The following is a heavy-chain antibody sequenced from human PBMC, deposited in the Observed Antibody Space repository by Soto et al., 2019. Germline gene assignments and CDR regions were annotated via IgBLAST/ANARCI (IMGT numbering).Heavy chain of an antibody. V-gene: IGHV4-39*01. D-gene: IGHD6-13*01. Sequence: SETLSLTCTVSGGSISSSSFHWGWIRQPPGKGLEWIGSIYYSGSTYYSPSLKSRVTISVDTPKNQFSLKLSSVTAADTAVYYCARRERAAGTDWWFDPWGQGTLVTSPQ. CDR3: ARRERAAGTDWWFDP. CDR2: IYYSGST. CDR1: GGSISSSSFH. J-gene: IGHJ5*02.